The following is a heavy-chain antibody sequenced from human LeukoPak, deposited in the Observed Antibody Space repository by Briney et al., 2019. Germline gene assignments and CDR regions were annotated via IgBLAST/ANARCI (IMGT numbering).Heavy chain of an antibody. D-gene: IGHD6-19*01. J-gene: IGHJ4*02. CDR3: ARFWVRVAGSPSKNYFDY. Sequence: SETLSLTCAVYGGSFSGYYWSWIRQPPGKGLEWIGEINHSGSTNYNPSLKSRVTISVDTSKNQFSLKLSSVTPADTAVYYCARFWVRVAGSPSKNYFDYGGQETRVTVPS. V-gene: IGHV4-34*01. CDR2: INHSGST. CDR1: GGSFSGYY.